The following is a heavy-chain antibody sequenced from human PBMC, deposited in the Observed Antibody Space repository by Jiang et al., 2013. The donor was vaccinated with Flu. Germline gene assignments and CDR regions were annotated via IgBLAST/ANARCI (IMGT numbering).Heavy chain of an antibody. D-gene: IGHD4-17*01. CDR2: ISSSGSTI. CDR3: ARDPSTVTTGYFDL. CDR1: GFTFSDYY. J-gene: IGHJ2*01. V-gene: IGHV3-11*01. Sequence: AASGFTFSDYYMSWIRQAPGKGLEWVSYISSSGSTIYYADSVKGRFTISRDNAKNSLYLQMNSLRAEDTAVYYCARDPSTVTTGYFDLWGRGTLVTVSS.